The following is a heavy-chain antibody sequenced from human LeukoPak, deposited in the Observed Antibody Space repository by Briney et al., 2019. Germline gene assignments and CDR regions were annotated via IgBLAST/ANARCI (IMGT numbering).Heavy chain of an antibody. CDR1: GFSFSSYS. V-gene: IGHV3-21*01. Sequence: PGGSLRLSCAASGFSFSSYSMNWVRQAPGKGLEGVTSISSSSSYIYYADSVKGRFTISRDNAKNSLYLQMNSLRAEDTAVYYCARAPDCSSTSCSYYYYYYMDVWGKGTTVTVSS. D-gene: IGHD2-2*01. CDR2: ISSSSSYI. J-gene: IGHJ6*03. CDR3: ARAPDCSSTSCSYYYYYYMDV.